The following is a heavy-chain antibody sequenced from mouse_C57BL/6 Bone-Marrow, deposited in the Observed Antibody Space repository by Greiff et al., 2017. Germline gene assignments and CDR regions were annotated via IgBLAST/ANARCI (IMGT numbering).Heavy chain of an antibody. CDR1: SYTFTSYW. CDR2: IHPNSGST. D-gene: IGHD1-1*01. J-gene: IGHJ4*01. V-gene: IGHV1-64*01. Sequence: QVQLQQPGAELVKPGASVKLSCKASSYTFTSYWMHWVKQRPGQGLEWIGMIHPNSGSTNYNEKFKSKATLTVDKSSSTAYMQLSSLTSEDSAVYYCARAITTVVATGEYAMDYWGQGTSVTVSS. CDR3: ARAITTVVATGEYAMDY.